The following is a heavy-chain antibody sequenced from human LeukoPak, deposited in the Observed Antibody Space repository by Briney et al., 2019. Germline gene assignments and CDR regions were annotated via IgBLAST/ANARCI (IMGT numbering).Heavy chain of an antibody. D-gene: IGHD1-26*01. CDR1: GGTFSSYA. V-gene: IGHV1-69*13. Sequence: ASMKVSCKASGGTFSSYAISWVRQAPGQGLEWMGGIIPIFGTANYAQKFQGRVTITADESTSTAYMELSSLRPEDTAVYYCARSPQYSGSYSRYWGQGTLVTVSS. J-gene: IGHJ4*02. CDR3: ARSPQYSGSYSRY. CDR2: IIPIFGTA.